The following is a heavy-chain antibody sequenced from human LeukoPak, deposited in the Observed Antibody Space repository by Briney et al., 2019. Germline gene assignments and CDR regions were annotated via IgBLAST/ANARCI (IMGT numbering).Heavy chain of an antibody. J-gene: IGHJ5*02. D-gene: IGHD4-11*01. CDR2: INSRSSNT. V-gene: IGHV3-23*05. CDR1: GFTFSNYA. Sequence: GGSLRLSCAASGFTFSNYAMSWVRQAPGKGLEWVSAINSRSSNTYYADSVKGRFTISRDNSKNTLYLQMNSLRAEDTAVYYCAKEGDYSMRNWFAPWGQEPLVTVSS. CDR3: AKEGDYSMRNWFAP.